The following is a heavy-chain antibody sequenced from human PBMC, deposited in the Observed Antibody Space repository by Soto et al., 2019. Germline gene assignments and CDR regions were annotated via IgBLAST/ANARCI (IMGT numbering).Heavy chain of an antibody. CDR2: ISSSSSYI. Sequence: KPVGSLRLSCAASGFTFSRDSMNWVRQAPGKGLEWVSSISSSSSYIYYADSVKGRFTISRDNAKKSLYLQMNSLRAEDTAVYYCARDMWGWYSDGLTDYYYGMDVWGQGTTVTVSS. CDR3: ARDMWGWYSDGLTDYYYGMDV. J-gene: IGHJ6*02. D-gene: IGHD4-17*01. CDR1: GFTFSRDS. V-gene: IGHV3-21*01.